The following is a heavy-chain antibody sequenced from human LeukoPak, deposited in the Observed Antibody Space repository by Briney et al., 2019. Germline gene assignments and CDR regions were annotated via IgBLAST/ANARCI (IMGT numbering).Heavy chain of an antibody. CDR3: AKGLGFGDFPYYYYYYLDV. V-gene: IGHV3-23*01. CDR1: RFTFSSYA. CDR2: ISGGGGST. J-gene: IGHJ6*03. D-gene: IGHD3-10*01. Sequence: HPGGSLRLSCAASRFTFSSYAMSWVRQAPGKGLEWVSAISGGGGSTYYADSVKGRFTISRDNSKNTLYLQMNSLRAEDTAVYYYAKGLGFGDFPYYYYYYLDVWGKGTTVAVSS.